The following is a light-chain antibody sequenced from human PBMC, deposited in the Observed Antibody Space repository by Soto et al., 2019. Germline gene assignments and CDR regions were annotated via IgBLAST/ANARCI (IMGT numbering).Light chain of an antibody. V-gene: IGKV1-5*01. CDR3: QHYNSCPPT. Sequence: DIVMAQSPSTLSASAGDRVSLTCRASQTISNALAWYQQQPGKAPRLLIYAASSLESGVSARFSGSGSGTEFTLTISSLQSEDFTTYYCQHYNSCPPTFGRGTKVDI. CDR2: AAS. CDR1: QTISNA. J-gene: IGKJ4*01.